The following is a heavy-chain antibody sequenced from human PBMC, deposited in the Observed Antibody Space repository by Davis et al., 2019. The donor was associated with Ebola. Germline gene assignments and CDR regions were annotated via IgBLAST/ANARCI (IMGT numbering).Heavy chain of an antibody. V-gene: IGHV3-11*06. Sequence: GRFTISRDNAKNSVSLQMNSLRAEDTAVYYCARASIAARPGYYYGMDVWGQGTTVTVSS. D-gene: IGHD6-6*01. J-gene: IGHJ6*02. CDR3: ARASIAARPGYYYGMDV.